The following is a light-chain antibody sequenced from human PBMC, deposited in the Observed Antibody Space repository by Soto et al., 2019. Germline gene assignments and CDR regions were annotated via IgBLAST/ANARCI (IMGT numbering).Light chain of an antibody. Sequence: EIVLTQSPGTLSLSPGERATLSCRASQSVISNYLAWYEQKPGQAPRFLIYGASSRATGIPDRFSGSGSGTHFALTISILEPEDFAVYFCQQYGNSPPTCGQGTKLEIK. J-gene: IGKJ2*01. CDR1: QSVISNY. CDR2: GAS. CDR3: QQYGNSPPT. V-gene: IGKV3-20*01.